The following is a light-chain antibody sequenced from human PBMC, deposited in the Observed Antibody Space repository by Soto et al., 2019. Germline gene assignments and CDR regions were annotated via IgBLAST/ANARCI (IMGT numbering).Light chain of an antibody. V-gene: IGLV2-14*03. CDR1: SSDVGGYNY. CDR3: STYPAIPTTRV. J-gene: IGLJ2*01. CDR2: DVS. Sequence: QSALTQPASVSGSPGQSITISCTGTSSDVGGYNYVSWYQQHPGKAPQLMIYDVSSRPSGLSLRFSGSKSGNTASLTISGLQAEDDAYYFCSTYPAIPTTRVFGGGTKLTVL.